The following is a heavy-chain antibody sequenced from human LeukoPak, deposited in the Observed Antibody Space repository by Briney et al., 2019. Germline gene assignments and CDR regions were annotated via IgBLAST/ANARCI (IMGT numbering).Heavy chain of an antibody. D-gene: IGHD2-2*02. Sequence: SETLSLTCTVSGGSVSRGSYYWSWIRQPPGKGLEWIGYTYYSGSSNYNPSLKSRVTISLDTSKNQSSLKLRSVTAADTAVFYCASLYCSRTSCYMDPWGQGTLVTVSS. CDR1: GGSVSRGSYY. J-gene: IGHJ5*02. V-gene: IGHV4-61*01. CDR2: TYYSGSS. CDR3: ASLYCSRTSCYMDP.